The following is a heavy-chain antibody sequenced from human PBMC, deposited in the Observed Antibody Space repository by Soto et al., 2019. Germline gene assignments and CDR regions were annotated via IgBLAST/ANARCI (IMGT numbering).Heavy chain of an antibody. CDR1: GYTFTSYY. V-gene: IGHV1-46*01. J-gene: IGHJ6*02. Sequence: ASVKVSCKASGYTFTSYYMHWVRQAPGQGLEWMEIINPSGGSTSYAQKFQGRVTMTRDTSTSTVYMELSSLRSEDTAVYYCAREEYKAAAGYYYYYGMDVWGQGTTVTVSS. CDR3: AREEYKAAAGYYYYYGMDV. D-gene: IGHD6-13*01. CDR2: INPSGGST.